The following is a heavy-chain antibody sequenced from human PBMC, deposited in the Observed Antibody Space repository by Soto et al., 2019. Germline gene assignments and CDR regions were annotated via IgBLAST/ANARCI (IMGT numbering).Heavy chain of an antibody. D-gene: IGHD5-18*01. CDR3: ARDRDKQLWLQPPPRYYYYYGMDV. J-gene: IGHJ6*02. V-gene: IGHV1-18*04. CDR1: GYTFTSYC. CDR2: ISAYNGNT. Sequence: GASVKVSCKASGYTFTSYCISWVRQAPGQGLEWMGWISAYNGNTNYAQKLQGRVTMTTDTSTSTAYMELRSLRSEDTAVYYCARDRDKQLWLQPPPRYYYYYGMDVWGQGTTVTVSS.